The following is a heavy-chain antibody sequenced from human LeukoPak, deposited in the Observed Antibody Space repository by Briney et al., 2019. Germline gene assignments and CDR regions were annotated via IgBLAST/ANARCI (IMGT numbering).Heavy chain of an antibody. D-gene: IGHD5-24*01. CDR1: GGSISSGSYY. CDR2: IYTSGST. V-gene: IGHV4-61*02. Sequence: TLSLTCTVSGGSISSGSYYWSWIRQPAGKGLEWIGRIYTSGSTNYNPSLKSRVTISVDTSKNQFSLKLSSVTAADTAVYYCARGKEMATMNYWGQGTLVTVSS. CDR3: ARGKEMATMNY. J-gene: IGHJ4*02.